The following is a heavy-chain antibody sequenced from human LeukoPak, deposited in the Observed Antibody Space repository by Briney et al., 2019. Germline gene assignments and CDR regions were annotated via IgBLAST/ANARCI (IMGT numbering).Heavy chain of an antibody. D-gene: IGHD3-22*01. CDR3: ARADSSGSPFDY. CDR1: GYTFTSYG. V-gene: IGHV1-69*13. J-gene: IGHJ4*02. CDR2: IIPIFGTA. Sequence: EASVKVSCKASGYTFTSYGISWVRQAPGQGLEWMGGIIPIFGTANYAQKFQGRVTITADESTSTAYMELSSLRSEDTAVYYCARADSSGSPFDYWGQGTLVTVSS.